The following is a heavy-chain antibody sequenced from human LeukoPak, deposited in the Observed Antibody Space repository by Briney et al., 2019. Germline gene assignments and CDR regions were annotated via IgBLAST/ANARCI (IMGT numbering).Heavy chain of an antibody. J-gene: IGHJ6*03. CDR1: GGSFSGYY. CDR2: INHSGST. V-gene: IGHV4-34*01. Sequence: PSEALSLTCAVYGGSFSGYYWSWIRQPPGKGLEWIGEINHSGSTNYNPSLKSRVTISADTSKNQFSLKLSSVTAADTAVYYCARVSWYPYYYYYYYMDVWGKGTTVTVSS. CDR3: ARVSWYPYYYYYYYMDV. D-gene: IGHD6-13*01.